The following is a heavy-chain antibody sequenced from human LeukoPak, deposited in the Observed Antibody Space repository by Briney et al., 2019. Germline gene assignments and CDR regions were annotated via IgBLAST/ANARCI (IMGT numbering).Heavy chain of an antibody. V-gene: IGHV3-20*04. J-gene: IGHJ3*01. CDR1: GFTFSSYG. CDR3: TTLRPYIQPR. Sequence: GGTLRLSCAASGFTFSSYGMSWVRQAPGKGLEWVSGINWNGGSTGYADSVKGRFTISRDNAKNSLYLQMNSLKTEDTAVYYCTTLRPYIQPRWGQGTMVTVSS. CDR2: INWNGGST. D-gene: IGHD5-18*01.